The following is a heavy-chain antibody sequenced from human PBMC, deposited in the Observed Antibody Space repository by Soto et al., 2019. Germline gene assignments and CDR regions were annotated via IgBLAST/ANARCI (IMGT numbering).Heavy chain of an antibody. V-gene: IGHV1-18*01. CDR1: GYTFTSYG. CDR3: ARDPYDSSGYNDAFDI. J-gene: IGHJ3*02. Sequence: ASVKVSCKASGYTFTSYGISWVRQAPGQGLEWMGWISAYNGNTNYAQKLQGRVTITRDTSASTAYMELSSLRSEDTAVYYCARDPYDSSGYNDAFDIWGQGTMVTVSS. D-gene: IGHD3-22*01. CDR2: ISAYNGNT.